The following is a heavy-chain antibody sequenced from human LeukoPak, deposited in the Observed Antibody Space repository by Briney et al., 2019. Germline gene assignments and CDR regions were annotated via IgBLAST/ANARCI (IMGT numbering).Heavy chain of an antibody. CDR2: ISSSSSYI. Sequence: GGSLRLSCAASGFTFSSYSMNWVRQAPGKGLEWVSSISSSSSYIYYADSVKGRFTISRDNAKNSLYLQMNSLRAEDTAVYYCAKEVMTRAGYYFDYWGQGTLVTVSS. J-gene: IGHJ4*02. CDR3: AKEVMTRAGYYFDY. D-gene: IGHD6-19*01. CDR1: GFTFSSYS. V-gene: IGHV3-21*01.